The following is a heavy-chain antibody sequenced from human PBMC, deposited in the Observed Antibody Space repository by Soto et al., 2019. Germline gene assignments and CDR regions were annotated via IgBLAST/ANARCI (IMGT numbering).Heavy chain of an antibody. Sequence: PGGSLRLSCAASGFTFSSYAMSWVRQAPGKGLEWVSAISGSGGSTYYADSVKGRFTISRDNAKNSLYLQMNSLRAEDTAVYYCARDQLRVVGMDVWGQGTTVTVSS. CDR1: GFTFSSYA. V-gene: IGHV3-23*01. J-gene: IGHJ6*02. CDR3: ARDQLRVVGMDV. CDR2: ISGSGGST. D-gene: IGHD1-26*01.